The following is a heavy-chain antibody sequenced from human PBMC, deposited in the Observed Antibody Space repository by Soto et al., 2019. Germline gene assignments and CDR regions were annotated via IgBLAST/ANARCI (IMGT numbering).Heavy chain of an antibody. D-gene: IGHD2-2*01. J-gene: IGHJ3*02. V-gene: IGHV4-59*08. Sequence: QVQLQESGPGLVKPSETLSLTCTVSGGSISSYYWSWIRQPPGKGLEWIGYIYYSGSTNYIPSLKSRVTISVDTSKNQFSLKLISVTAADTAVYYCARGTHPAILAFDIWGQGTMVTVSS. CDR1: GGSISSYY. CDR2: IYYSGST. CDR3: ARGTHPAILAFDI.